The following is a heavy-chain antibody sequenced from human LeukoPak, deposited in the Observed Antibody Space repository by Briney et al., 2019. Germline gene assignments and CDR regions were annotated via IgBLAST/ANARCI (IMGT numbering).Heavy chain of an antibody. J-gene: IGHJ4*02. Sequence: SSETLSLTCTVSGGSLSYYYWSRIRQPPGKGLEWIGYIYYSGSTNYNPSLKSRVTISVDTSKNQFSLRLSSVTAADTAVYYCARRDSSGYYAYWGQGTLVIVSS. D-gene: IGHD3-22*01. CDR3: ARRDSSGYYAY. V-gene: IGHV4-59*08. CDR2: IYYSGST. CDR1: GGSLSYYY.